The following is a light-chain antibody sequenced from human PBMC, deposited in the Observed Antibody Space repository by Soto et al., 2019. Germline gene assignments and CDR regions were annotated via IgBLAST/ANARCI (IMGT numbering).Light chain of an antibody. CDR2: DTS. Sequence: ETVLTQSPGTLSLSPGERATLSCRASQTVNGNSLGWYQQKPGQAPRLLIYDTSSRATGIPDRFSGSGSGTYFTLTISRLEPEDFAVYYCQQCGSLPGTFGQGTRVDIK. J-gene: IGKJ1*01. CDR3: QQCGSLPGT. V-gene: IGKV3-20*01. CDR1: QTVNGNS.